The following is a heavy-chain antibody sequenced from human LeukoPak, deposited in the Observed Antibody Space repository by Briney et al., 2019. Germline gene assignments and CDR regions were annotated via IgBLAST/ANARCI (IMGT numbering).Heavy chain of an antibody. J-gene: IGHJ5*02. CDR1: GYTFTSSC. V-gene: IGHV1-18*01. CDR2: ISAYNGDT. Sequence: ASVTVSCTASGYTFTSSCISWVRQAPGQGLEWMGWISAYNGDTNSAQKLQGRVSMTTDTSTNTAYMELRSLRSDDTAVYYCVRDPTAAASTDDWFDPWGQGTLVTVSS. CDR3: VRDPTAAASTDDWFDP. D-gene: IGHD6-13*01.